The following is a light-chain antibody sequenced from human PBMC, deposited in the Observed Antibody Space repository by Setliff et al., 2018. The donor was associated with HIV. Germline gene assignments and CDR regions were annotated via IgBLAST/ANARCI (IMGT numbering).Light chain of an antibody. CDR3: SSYTSSGTLV. CDR1: SSDIGAYNY. CDR2: DVS. J-gene: IGLJ1*01. Sequence: QSALAQPASVSGSPGQSITISCTGTSSDIGAYNYVSWYQQHPGKAPKLMIYDVSSRPSGVSNLFSGSKSGNTASLTISGLQAEDEADYYCSSYTSSGTLVFGTGTMSPS. V-gene: IGLV2-14*01.